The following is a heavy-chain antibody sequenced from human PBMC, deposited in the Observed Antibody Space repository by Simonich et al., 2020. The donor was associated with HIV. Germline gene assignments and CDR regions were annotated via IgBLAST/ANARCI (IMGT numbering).Heavy chain of an antibody. V-gene: IGHV3-48*03. CDR2: ISSSGSTI. J-gene: IGHJ4*02. CDR3: ARAGNYFDY. CDR1: GFTFSSYE. Sequence: EVQLVESGGGLVQPGGSLRLSCAASGFTFSSYEMNWVRQAPGKGVEWVSYISSSGSTIYYADSVKGRFTISRDNAKNSLYLQMNRLRAEDTAVYYCARAGNYFDYWGQGTLVTVSS.